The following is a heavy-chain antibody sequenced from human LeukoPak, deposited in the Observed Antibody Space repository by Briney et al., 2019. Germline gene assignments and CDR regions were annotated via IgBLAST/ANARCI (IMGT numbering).Heavy chain of an antibody. CDR1: GFTFSSYA. J-gene: IGHJ3*02. CDR2: ISSSSTYT. Sequence: PGGSLRLSCAASGFTFSSYAMSWVRQAPGKGLEWVSSISSSSTYTFYADSVKGRFTISRDNAKNSLYLQMNSLRAEDTAVYYCAREAALDMWGQGTMVTVSS. V-gene: IGHV3-21*06. CDR3: AREAALDM.